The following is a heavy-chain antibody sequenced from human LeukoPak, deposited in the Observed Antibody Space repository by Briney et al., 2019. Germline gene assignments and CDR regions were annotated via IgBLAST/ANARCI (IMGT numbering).Heavy chain of an antibody. CDR2: ISSSSSTI. V-gene: IGHV3-48*01. J-gene: IGHJ4*02. CDR3: ACLVVPAAIPKDY. Sequence: GGSLRLSCAASGFTFSSYSMNWVRQAPGKGLEWVSYISSSSSTIYYADSVKGRFTISRDNAKNSLYLQMNSLRAEDTAVYYCACLVVPAAIPKDYWGQGTLSPSPQ. CDR1: GFTFSSYS. D-gene: IGHD2-2*01.